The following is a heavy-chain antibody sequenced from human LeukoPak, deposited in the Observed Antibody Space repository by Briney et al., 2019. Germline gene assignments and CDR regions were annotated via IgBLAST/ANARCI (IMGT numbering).Heavy chain of an antibody. V-gene: IGHV4-61*08. D-gene: IGHD4-17*01. CDR2: IYYSGST. CDR1: GGSISSGGYY. J-gene: IGHJ4*02. CDR3: ARGPTRYYFDC. Sequence: SETLSLTCTVSGGSISSGGYYWSWIRQHPGKGLEWIGYIYYSGSTNYNPSLKSRVTISVDTSKNQFSLGLSSVTAADTAVYYCARGPTRYYFDCWGQGTLVTVSS.